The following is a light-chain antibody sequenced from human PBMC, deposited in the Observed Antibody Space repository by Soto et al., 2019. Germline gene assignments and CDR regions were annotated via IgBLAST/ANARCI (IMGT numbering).Light chain of an antibody. V-gene: IGLV4-69*01. CDR1: SGHSSYA. CDR3: QSWGTCINYV. J-gene: IGLJ1*01. Sequence: QLVLTQSPAASASLGASVKLTCTLSSGHSSYAIAWHQQQPEKGPRYLMKVNSDGSHTKGDGIPDRFSGSSSGAERYLIISSLQSVGEAGYYCQSWGTCINYVFGNGTKVTGL. CDR2: VNSDGSH.